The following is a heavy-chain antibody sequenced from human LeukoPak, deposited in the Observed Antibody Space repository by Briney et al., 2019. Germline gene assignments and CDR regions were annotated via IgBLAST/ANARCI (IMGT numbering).Heavy chain of an antibody. CDR3: ARRMRKYYYGSGAPALAFDI. D-gene: IGHD3-10*01. CDR2: IYYSGST. V-gene: IGHV4-39*01. J-gene: IGHJ3*02. CDR1: GGSISSSSYY. Sequence: SETLSLTCTVSGGSISSSSYYWGWFRQPPGTGLEWIGSIYYSGSTYYNPSLKSRVTISVDTSKNQFSLELSSVTAADTAVYYCARRMRKYYYGSGAPALAFDIWGQGTMVTVSS.